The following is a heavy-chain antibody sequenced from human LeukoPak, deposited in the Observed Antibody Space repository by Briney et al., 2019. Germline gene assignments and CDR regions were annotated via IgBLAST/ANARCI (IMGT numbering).Heavy chain of an antibody. D-gene: IGHD3-3*01. CDR3: ARGPTYYDFWSGYSIDY. V-gene: IGHV1-69*04. Sequence: SVKVSCKASGGTFSSYAISWVRQAPGQGLEWMGRIIPILGIANYAQKFQGRVTITADKSTSTAYMELSSLRSEDTAVYYCARGPTYYDFWSGYSIDYWGQGTLVTVSS. J-gene: IGHJ4*02. CDR2: IIPILGIA. CDR1: GGTFSSYA.